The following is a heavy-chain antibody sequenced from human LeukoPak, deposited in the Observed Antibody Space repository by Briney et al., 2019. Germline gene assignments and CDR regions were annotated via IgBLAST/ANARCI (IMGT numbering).Heavy chain of an antibody. J-gene: IGHJ4*02. V-gene: IGHV4-39*01. Sequence: ETLSLTCTVSGGSISSSSYYWGWIRQPPGEGLEWIGSIYYSGSTYYNPSLKSRVTISVDTSKNQFSLKLSSVTAADTAVYYCARHAAILGVYLCYFDYWGQGTLVTVSS. CDR2: IYYSGST. D-gene: IGHD2/OR15-2a*01. CDR1: GGSISSSSYY. CDR3: ARHAAILGVYLCYFDY.